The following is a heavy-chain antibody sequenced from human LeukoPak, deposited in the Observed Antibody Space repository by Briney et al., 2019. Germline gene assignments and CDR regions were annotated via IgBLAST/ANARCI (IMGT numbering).Heavy chain of an antibody. V-gene: IGHV4-39*01. CDR3: ARHAYYYDSSGYSGYY. J-gene: IGHJ4*02. CDR2: IYYSGST. Sequence: PSETLSLTCTVSGGSISSSSYYWGWIRQPLGKGLEWIGSIYYSGSTYYNPSLKSRVTISVDTSKNQFSLKLSSVTAADTAVYYCARHAYYYDSSGYSGYYWGQGTLVTVSS. D-gene: IGHD3-22*01. CDR1: GGSISSSSYY.